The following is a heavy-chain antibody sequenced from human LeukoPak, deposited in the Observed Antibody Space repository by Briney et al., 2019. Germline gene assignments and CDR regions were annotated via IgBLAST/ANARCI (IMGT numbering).Heavy chain of an antibody. Sequence: GGSLRLSCAASGFTFSDYYMSWIRQAPGKGLEWVAFIRYDGSNKYYADSVKGRFTISRDNSKNTLYLQMNSLRAEDTAVYYCAKDITLSAAAGTIDYWGQGTLVTVSS. CDR2: IRYDGSNK. V-gene: IGHV3-30*02. J-gene: IGHJ4*02. CDR3: AKDITLSAAAGTIDY. D-gene: IGHD6-13*01. CDR1: GFTFSDYY.